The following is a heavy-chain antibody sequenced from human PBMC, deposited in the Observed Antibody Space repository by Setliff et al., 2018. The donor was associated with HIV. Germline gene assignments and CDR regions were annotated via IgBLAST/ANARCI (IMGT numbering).Heavy chain of an antibody. J-gene: IGHJ6*02. CDR3: ARDSGGINVLLWFGELLSTEYYYGLDV. V-gene: IGHV1-2*06. D-gene: IGHD3-10*01. CDR2: INPNSGGT. Sequence: ASVKVSCKASGYTFTGYYMHWVRQAPGQGLEWMGRINPNSGGTNYARKFQGRVTMTRDTSITTAYMELSRLRSDDTAVYYCARDSGGINVLLWFGELLSTEYYYGLDVWGQGTTVTVSS. CDR1: GYTFTGYY.